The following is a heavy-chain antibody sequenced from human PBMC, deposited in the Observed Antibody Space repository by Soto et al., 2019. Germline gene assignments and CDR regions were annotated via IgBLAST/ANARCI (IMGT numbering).Heavy chain of an antibody. CDR2: IIPIFGTA. J-gene: IGHJ5*02. Sequence: ASVKVSCKASGGTFSSYAISWVRQAPGQGLEWMGGIIPIFGTANYAQKFQGRVTITADKSTSTAYMELSSLRSEDTAVYYCARDRKLGYCSSTSCYTGESVWFDPWGQGTLVTVSS. V-gene: IGHV1-69*06. CDR3: ARDRKLGYCSSTSCYTGESVWFDP. D-gene: IGHD2-2*02. CDR1: GGTFSSYA.